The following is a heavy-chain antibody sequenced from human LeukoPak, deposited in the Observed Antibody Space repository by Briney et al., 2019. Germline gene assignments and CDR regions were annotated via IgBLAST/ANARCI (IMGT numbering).Heavy chain of an antibody. V-gene: IGHV3-23*01. CDR3: ASTYDSSGYLGWFDP. Sequence: GGSLRLSCAASGFTFSSYAMSWVRQAPGKGLEWVSAISGSGGSTYYADSVKGRFTIPRDNSKNTLYLQMNSLRAEDTAVYYCASTYDSSGYLGWFDPWGQGTLVTVSS. D-gene: IGHD3-22*01. CDR1: GFTFSSYA. J-gene: IGHJ5*02. CDR2: ISGSGGST.